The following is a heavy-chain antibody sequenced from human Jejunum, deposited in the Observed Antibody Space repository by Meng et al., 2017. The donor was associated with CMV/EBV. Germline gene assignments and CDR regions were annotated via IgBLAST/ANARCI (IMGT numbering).Heavy chain of an antibody. CDR1: GFTCSNDG. Sequence: SCGFTCSNDGMSWVRQARGEGLGWVANIKPDGSAEYYVDSVNGRFTISRDNAKNSLFLQMASLRAGDTAVYYCARIFCSSTDCYYDYWGQGTLVTVSS. V-gene: IGHV3-7*01. D-gene: IGHD2-21*02. J-gene: IGHJ4*02. CDR3: ARIFCSSTDCYYDY. CDR2: IKPDGSAE.